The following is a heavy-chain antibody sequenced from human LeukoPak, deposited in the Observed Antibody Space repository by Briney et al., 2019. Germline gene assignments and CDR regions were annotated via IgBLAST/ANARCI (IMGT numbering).Heavy chain of an antibody. CDR1: GFTFSSYW. CDR3: ARDSVDSSGYHSY. CDR2: IKQDGSEK. J-gene: IGHJ4*02. D-gene: IGHD3-22*01. V-gene: IGHV3-7*01. Sequence: GGSLRLSCAASGFTFSSYWMSWVRQAPGKGLEWVANIKQDGSEKYYVDSVEGRFTISRDNAKNSLYLQMNSLRAEDTAVYYCARDSVDSSGYHSYWGQGTLVTVSS.